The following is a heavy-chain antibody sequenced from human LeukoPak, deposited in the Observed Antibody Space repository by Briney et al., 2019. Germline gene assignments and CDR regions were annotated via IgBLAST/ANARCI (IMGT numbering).Heavy chain of an antibody. D-gene: IGHD3-16*02. Sequence: SETLSLTCAVYGGSFSGYYWSWIRQPPGKGLEWLGEINHSGSTNYNPSLKSRVTISVDTSKNQFSLKLSSVTAADTAVYYCARGRYLPLYFDYWGQGTLVTVSS. V-gene: IGHV4-34*01. CDR1: GGSFSGYY. CDR2: INHSGST. J-gene: IGHJ4*02. CDR3: ARGRYLPLYFDY.